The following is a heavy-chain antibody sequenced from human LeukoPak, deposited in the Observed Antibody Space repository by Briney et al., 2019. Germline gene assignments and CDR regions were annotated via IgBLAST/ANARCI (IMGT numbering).Heavy chain of an antibody. J-gene: IGHJ4*02. Sequence: PSETLSLTCTLSGGSVSSSSYYWGWVRQPPGKGLECIGTIFYTGTTYYNPSLKSRVTISVDTSKNQFSLSLSSVTAADTAVYYCARGYNWGSYYTYWGQGTLVTVSS. CDR1: GGSVSSSSYY. CDR2: IFYTGTT. CDR3: ARGYNWGSYYTY. V-gene: IGHV4-39*07. D-gene: IGHD1-26*01.